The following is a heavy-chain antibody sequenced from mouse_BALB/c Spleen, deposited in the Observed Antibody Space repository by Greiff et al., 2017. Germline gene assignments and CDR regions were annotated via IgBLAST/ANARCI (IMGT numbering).Heavy chain of an antibody. J-gene: IGHJ1*01. D-gene: IGHD2-3*01. CDR3: ARPEVYDGCRYFDV. Sequence: EVKLMESGGGLVQPGGSLKLSCAASGFDFSRYWMCWVRQAPGKGLEWIGGINPDSSTINYTPSLKDKFIISRDNAKNTLYLQMSKVRSEDTALYYCARPEVYDGCRYFDVWGAGTTVTVSA. CDR1: GFDFSRYW. CDR2: INPDSSTI. V-gene: IGHV4-1*02.